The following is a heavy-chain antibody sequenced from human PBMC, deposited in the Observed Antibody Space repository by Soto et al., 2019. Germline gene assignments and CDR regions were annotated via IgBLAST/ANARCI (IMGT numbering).Heavy chain of an antibody. D-gene: IGHD1-26*01. CDR3: ARRHVDMAATDSYYFDY. CDR2: INHRGST. V-gene: IGHV4-34*01. CDR1: GGSFSGYY. J-gene: IGHJ4*02. Sequence: SETLSLTCAFYGGSFSGYYWSWIRQPPGKGLEWIGEINHRGSTIHNPALKSRVTISVDSSKNQFSLKLGSVAAADTAVYYCARRHVDMAATDSYYFDYWGQGTLVTVSS.